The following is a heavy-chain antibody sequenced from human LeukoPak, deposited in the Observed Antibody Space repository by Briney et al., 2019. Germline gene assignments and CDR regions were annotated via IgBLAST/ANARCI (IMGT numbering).Heavy chain of an antibody. Sequence: SETLSLTCTVSGYSISSGYYWGWIRQPPGKGLEWIGSIYHSGSTYYNPSLKSRVTISVDTSKNQFSLKLSSITAADTAVYYCASWGIVVVITTVPFDYWGQGALVTVSS. V-gene: IGHV4-38-2*02. CDR2: IYHSGST. CDR3: ASWGIVVVITTVPFDY. J-gene: IGHJ4*02. D-gene: IGHD3-22*01. CDR1: GYSISSGYY.